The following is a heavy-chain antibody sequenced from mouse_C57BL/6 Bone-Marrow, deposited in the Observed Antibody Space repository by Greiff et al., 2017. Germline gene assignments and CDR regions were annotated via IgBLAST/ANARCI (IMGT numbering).Heavy chain of an antibody. J-gene: IGHJ4*01. CDR3: YRCDYYGSSYDYAMDY. V-gene: IGHV1-69*01. CDR1: GYTFTSYW. CDR2: IGPSDSYT. Sequence: QVQLQQPGAELVMPGASVKLSCKASGYTFTSYWMHWVKQRPGQGLEWIGEIGPSDSYTTYTQKFKGKSTLTVDKSSSTAYMQLSSLTSEDSAVYYCYRCDYYGSSYDYAMDYWGQGTSVTVSS. D-gene: IGHD1-1*01.